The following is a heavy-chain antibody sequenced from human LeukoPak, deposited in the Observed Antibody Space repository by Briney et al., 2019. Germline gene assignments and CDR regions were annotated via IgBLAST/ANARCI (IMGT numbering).Heavy chain of an antibody. V-gene: IGHV4-59*01. Sequence: SETLSLTCTVSGGSISSYYWSWIRQPPGKGLEWIGYIYYSGSTNYNPSLKSRVTISIDTSKNQFSLKLTSVTAADTAVYYCAKSLALQLVNFDQWGQGTLVTVSS. CDR1: GGSISSYY. D-gene: IGHD6-13*01. CDR3: AKSLALQLVNFDQ. CDR2: IYYSGST. J-gene: IGHJ4*02.